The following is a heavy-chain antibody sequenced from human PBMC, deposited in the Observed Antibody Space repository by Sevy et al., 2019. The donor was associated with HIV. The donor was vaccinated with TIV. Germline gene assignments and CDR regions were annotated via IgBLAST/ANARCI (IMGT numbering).Heavy chain of an antibody. CDR3: AKSRTSFRCMDV. V-gene: IGHV3-9*01. CDR1: GFTFDDNA. Sequence: GGSLRLSCVASGFTFDDNAMHWVRQAPGKGLEWVSGISWNSDKIGYADSVKGRFTISRDNAKNSLYLQMNSLRTEDTALYYCAKSRTSFRCMDVWGQGTTVTVSS. D-gene: IGHD2-2*01. J-gene: IGHJ6*02. CDR2: ISWNSDKI.